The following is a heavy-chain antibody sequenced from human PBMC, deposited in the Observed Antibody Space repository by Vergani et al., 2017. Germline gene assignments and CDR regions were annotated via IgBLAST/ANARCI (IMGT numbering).Heavy chain of an antibody. CDR3: ARRHDDFWSGKGYFDY. Sequence: QLQLQESGPGLVKPSETLSLTCTVSGGSISSSSYYWGWLRPPPGKGLEWIGSIYYSGSTYYNPSLKSRVTIFVDTSKNQFSLKLSSVTAADTAVYYCARRHDDFWSGKGYFDYWGQGTLVTVSS. J-gene: IGHJ4*02. D-gene: IGHD3-3*01. CDR1: GGSISSSSYY. V-gene: IGHV4-39*01. CDR2: IYYSGST.